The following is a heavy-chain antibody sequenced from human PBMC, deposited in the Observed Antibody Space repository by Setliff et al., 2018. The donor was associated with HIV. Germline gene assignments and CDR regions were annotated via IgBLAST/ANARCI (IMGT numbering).Heavy chain of an antibody. CDR2: ISSGSSYI. D-gene: IGHD5-18*01. Sequence: GGSLRLSCLASGMTFSDAWMTWVRQAPGKGLEWVSSISSGSSYIYYADSLKGRFIISRDNAKNSLYLQMNSLRAEDTAVYYCARESTAMGLDNWGPGTLVTVSS. CDR3: ARESTAMGLDN. CDR1: GMTFSDAW. V-gene: IGHV3-21*06. J-gene: IGHJ4*02.